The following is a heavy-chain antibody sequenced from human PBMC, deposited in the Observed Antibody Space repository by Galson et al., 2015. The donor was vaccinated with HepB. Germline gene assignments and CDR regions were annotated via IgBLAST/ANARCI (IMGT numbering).Heavy chain of an antibody. V-gene: IGHV3-30*18. CDR1: GFTFSTYG. Sequence: SLRLSCAASGFTFSTYGMHWVRQAPGKGLEWVAVISNDENNKYYAESVKGRFTISRDNSKNTLYLQMNSLRAEDTAVYYCAKDLSNYRIFDYWGQGTLVTVSS. J-gene: IGHJ4*02. CDR3: AKDLSNYRIFDY. CDR2: ISNDENNK. D-gene: IGHD4-11*01.